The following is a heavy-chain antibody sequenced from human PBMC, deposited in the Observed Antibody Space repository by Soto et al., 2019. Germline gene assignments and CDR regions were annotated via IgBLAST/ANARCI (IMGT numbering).Heavy chain of an antibody. CDR2: ISGSGGST. Sequence: GGSLRLSCAASGFTFSSYAMSWVRQAPGKGLEWVSAISGSGGSTYYANSMKVRFTISRDNSKNTLSLQMNSLRAEDTGVYYCAKDGPTIAMAGYFDYWGQGTLVTVYS. V-gene: IGHV3-23*01. D-gene: IGHD6-19*01. CDR1: GFTFSSYA. J-gene: IGHJ4*02. CDR3: AKDGPTIAMAGYFDY.